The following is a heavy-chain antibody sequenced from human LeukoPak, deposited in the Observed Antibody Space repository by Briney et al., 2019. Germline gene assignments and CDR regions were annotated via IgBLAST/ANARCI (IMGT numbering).Heavy chain of an antibody. CDR2: ISGSGGST. J-gene: IGHJ3*02. CDR1: GFTFSSYA. CDR3: ASDSGGSYEAFDI. D-gene: IGHD1-26*01. V-gene: IGHV3-23*01. Sequence: PGGSLRLSCAASGFTFSSYAMSWVRQSPGKRLEWVSAISGSGGSTYYADSVKGRFTISRDNSKNTLYLQMNSLRAEDTAVYYCASDSGGSYEAFDIWGQGTMVTVSS.